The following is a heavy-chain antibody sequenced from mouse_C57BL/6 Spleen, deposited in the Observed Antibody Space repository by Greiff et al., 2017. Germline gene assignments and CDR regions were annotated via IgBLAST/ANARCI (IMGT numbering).Heavy chain of an antibody. D-gene: IGHD2-1*01. CDR3: ARRGYYGNYWYFDV. CDR2: IYPRDGST. CDR1: GYTFTSYD. Sequence: VMLVESGPELVKPGASVKLSCKASGYTFTSYDINWVKQRPGQGLEWIGWIYPRDGSTKYNEKFKGKATLTVDTSSSTAYMELHSLTSEDSAVYFCARRGYYGNYWYFDVWGTGTTVTVSS. V-gene: IGHV1-85*01. J-gene: IGHJ1*03.